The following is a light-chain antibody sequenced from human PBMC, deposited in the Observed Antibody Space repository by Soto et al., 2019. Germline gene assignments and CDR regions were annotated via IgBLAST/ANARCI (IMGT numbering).Light chain of an antibody. Sequence: EIVLTQSPGTLSLSPGERDPLSCRASQSLSNSFIAWYQQKPGQAPRLLIYDTSSRATGIPDRFSGSGSGTDFTLTISRLEPEDFAVYFCQQYGTSEIIFGQGTRLEIK. J-gene: IGKJ5*01. V-gene: IGKV3-20*01. CDR1: QSLSNSF. CDR3: QQYGTSEII. CDR2: DTS.